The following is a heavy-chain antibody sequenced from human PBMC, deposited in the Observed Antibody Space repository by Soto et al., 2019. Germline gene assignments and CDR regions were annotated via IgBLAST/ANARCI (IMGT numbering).Heavy chain of an antibody. CDR2: ISAHNGNT. Sequence: QVHLVQSGAEVKKAGASVKVACRGSGYAFTTYGITWLRQAPGQGLEWMGWISAHNGNTNYAQKLQGRVTVTRDTSTSTAYMELRSLRSDDTAVYYCARGRYGDYWGQGALVTVSS. CDR1: GYAFTTYG. D-gene: IGHD1-1*01. CDR3: ARGRYGDY. V-gene: IGHV1-18*01. J-gene: IGHJ4*02.